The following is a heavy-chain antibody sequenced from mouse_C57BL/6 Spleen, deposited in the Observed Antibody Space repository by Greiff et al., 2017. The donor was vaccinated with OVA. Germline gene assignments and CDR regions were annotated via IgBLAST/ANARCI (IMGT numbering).Heavy chain of an antibody. V-gene: IGHV1-39*01. CDR1: GYSFTDYN. Sequence: EVQGVESGPELVKPGASVKISCKASGYSFTDYNMNWVKQSHGKSLEWIGVINPKYGTTSYNQKFKGKATLTVDQSSSTAYMQLNSLTSEDSAVYYCARENRTFDYWGQGTTLTVSS. J-gene: IGHJ2*01. CDR2: INPKYGTT. CDR3: ARENRTFDY.